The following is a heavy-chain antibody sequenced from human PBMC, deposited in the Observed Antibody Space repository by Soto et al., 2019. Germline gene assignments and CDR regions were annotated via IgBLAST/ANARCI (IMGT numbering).Heavy chain of an antibody. Sequence: EVQLVESGGGLVQPGGSLRLSCAASGFTFSSYWMSWVRRAPGKGLEWVANIKQDGSEKYYVDSVKGRFTISRDNAKNSLYLQMNSLRAEDTAVYYCAREGSTFSYYYYYMDVWGKGTTVTVSS. J-gene: IGHJ6*03. CDR1: GFTFSSYW. CDR3: AREGSTFSYYYYYMDV. V-gene: IGHV3-7*01. CDR2: IKQDGSEK. D-gene: IGHD3-16*01.